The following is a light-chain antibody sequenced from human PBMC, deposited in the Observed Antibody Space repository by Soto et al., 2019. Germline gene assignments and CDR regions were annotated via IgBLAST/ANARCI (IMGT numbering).Light chain of an antibody. CDR3: QRYGSFMYT. Sequence: EIVLTQSPGTLSLSPGERATLSCRASQSVSSSYLAWYQQKPGQAPRLLIYGASSRATGIPDRFSGSGSGTAFPLTSRRLEPEDFAVYYCQRYGSFMYTFGQGTKLEIK. CDR2: GAS. V-gene: IGKV3-20*01. CDR1: QSVSSSY. J-gene: IGKJ2*01.